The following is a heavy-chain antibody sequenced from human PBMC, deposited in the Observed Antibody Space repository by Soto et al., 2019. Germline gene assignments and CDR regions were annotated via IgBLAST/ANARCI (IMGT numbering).Heavy chain of an antibody. Sequence: EVQLVESGGGLVKPAGSLRLSCTASGLTFSDALLTWVRQAPGKGLEWVGRILSGGTTDYTAPVKGRFTISRDDSKNTLYLQMNSLKTEDTAVYYCAWSGTNWLASWGQGTLVTVSS. V-gene: IGHV3-15*01. J-gene: IGHJ5*01. CDR1: GLTFSDAL. CDR2: ILSGGTT. CDR3: AWSGTNWLAS. D-gene: IGHD3-3*01.